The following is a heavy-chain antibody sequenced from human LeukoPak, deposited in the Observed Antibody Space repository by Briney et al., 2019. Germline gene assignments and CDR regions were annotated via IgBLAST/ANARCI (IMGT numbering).Heavy chain of an antibody. V-gene: IGHV1-69*01. CDR3: AGITTRAHCSSTSCYFDY. CDR1: GGTFSSYA. J-gene: IGHJ4*02. CDR2: IIPIFGTA. D-gene: IGHD2-2*01. Sequence: SVKVSCKASGGTFSSYAISWVRQAPGQGLEWMGGIIPIFGTANYAQKFQGRVTITADESTSTAYMELSSLRSEDTAVYYCAGITTRAHCSSTSCYFDYWGQGTLVTVSS.